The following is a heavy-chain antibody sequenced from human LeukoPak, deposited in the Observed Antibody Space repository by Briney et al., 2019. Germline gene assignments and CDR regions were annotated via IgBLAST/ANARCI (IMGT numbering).Heavy chain of an antibody. Sequence: SETLSLTCTVSGGSISSGSYYWSWIRQPAGKGLEWIGRIYTSGSTNYNPSLKSRVTISVDTSKNQFSLKLSSVTAADTAVYYCAKAGLGVVIIDWGQGTLVTVSS. D-gene: IGHD3-3*01. J-gene: IGHJ4*02. CDR3: AKAGLGVVIID. CDR1: GGSISSGSYY. V-gene: IGHV4-61*02. CDR2: IYTSGST.